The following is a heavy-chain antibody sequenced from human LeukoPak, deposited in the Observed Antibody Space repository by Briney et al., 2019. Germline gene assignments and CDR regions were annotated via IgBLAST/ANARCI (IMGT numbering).Heavy chain of an antibody. J-gene: IGHJ5*02. Sequence: PSETLSLTCTDSGGSISSSSYYWGWIRQPPGKGLEWIGSIYYSGSTYYNPSLKSRVTISVDTSKNQFSLKLSCVTAADTAVYYCARDQRIQLWYPRWFDPWGQGTLVTVSS. V-gene: IGHV4-39*07. CDR3: ARDQRIQLWYPRWFDP. CDR2: IYYSGST. D-gene: IGHD5-18*01. CDR1: GGSISSSSYY.